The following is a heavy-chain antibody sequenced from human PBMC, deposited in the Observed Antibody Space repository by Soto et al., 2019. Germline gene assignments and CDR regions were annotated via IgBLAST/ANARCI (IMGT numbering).Heavy chain of an antibody. Sequence: GGSLRLSCAASGFTFSSYAMSWVRQAPGKGLEWVSAISGSGGSTYYADSVKGRFTISRDNSKNTLYLQMNSLRAEDTAVYYCAKDSLITSIVVVIAILPVAFDYWGQGTLVTVSS. J-gene: IGHJ4*02. CDR3: AKDSLITSIVVVIAILPVAFDY. V-gene: IGHV3-23*01. CDR1: GFTFSSYA. D-gene: IGHD2-21*01. CDR2: ISGSGGST.